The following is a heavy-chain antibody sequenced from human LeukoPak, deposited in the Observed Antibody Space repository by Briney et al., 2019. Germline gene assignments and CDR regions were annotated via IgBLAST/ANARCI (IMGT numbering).Heavy chain of an antibody. Sequence: LPGGSLRLSCAASGFTFSSYWMSWVRQAPGKGLEWVANIKQDGSEKYYVDSVKGRFTISRDNAKNSLYLQMNSLRAEDTAVYYCAVTTILSGYYFDYWGQGTLVTVSS. D-gene: IGHD5-12*01. V-gene: IGHV3-7*01. CDR3: AVTTILSGYYFDY. CDR1: GFTFSSYW. J-gene: IGHJ4*02. CDR2: IKQDGSEK.